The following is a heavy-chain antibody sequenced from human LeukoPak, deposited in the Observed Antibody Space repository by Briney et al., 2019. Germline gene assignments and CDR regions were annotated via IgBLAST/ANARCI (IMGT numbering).Heavy chain of an antibody. CDR3: ARGQYSPDY. V-gene: IGHV3-33*01. Sequence: TGGSLTLSCAVSGFSFGIYGTHWVRHAPHKGLEWVGVIWYDGSNKYYTDSVKGRFTISRDNSKNTLYLQMNSLRAEDTAVYYCARGQYSPDYWGQGTLVTVSS. CDR1: GFSFGIYG. CDR2: IWYDGSNK. D-gene: IGHD2-15*01. J-gene: IGHJ4*02.